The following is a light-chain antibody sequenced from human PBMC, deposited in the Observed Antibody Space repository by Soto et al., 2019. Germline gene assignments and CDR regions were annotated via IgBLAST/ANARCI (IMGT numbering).Light chain of an antibody. V-gene: IGLV2-23*01. CDR2: EDN. CDR3: CSYAGSTTWV. J-gene: IGLJ3*02. Sequence: QSALTQPASVSGSLGQSITISCTGTSSDVGNYNLVSWYQQHPDKAPKLMIYEDNKRPSGVSNRFSGSKSGNTASLTISGLQAEDEADYYCCSYAGSTTWVFGGGNKLTVL. CDR1: SSDVGNYNL.